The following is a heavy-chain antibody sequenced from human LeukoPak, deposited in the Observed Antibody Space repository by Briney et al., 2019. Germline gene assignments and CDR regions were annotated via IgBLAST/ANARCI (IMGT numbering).Heavy chain of an antibody. CDR2: ISGSGGST. CDR1: GFTFSDYY. D-gene: IGHD3-9*01. J-gene: IGHJ4*02. CDR3: AKPPYDILTGYYPYYFDY. V-gene: IGHV3-23*01. Sequence: PGGSLRLSCAVSGFTFSDYYMSWIRQAPGKGLEWVSAISGSGGSTYYADSVKGRFTISRDNSKNTPYLQMNSLRAEDTAVYYCAKPPYDILTGYYPYYFDYWGQGTLVTVSS.